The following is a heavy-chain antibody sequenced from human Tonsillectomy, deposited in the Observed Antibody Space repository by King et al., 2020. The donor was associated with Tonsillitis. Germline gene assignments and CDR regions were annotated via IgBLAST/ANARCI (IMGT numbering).Heavy chain of an antibody. CDR2: IKQDGSEK. J-gene: IGHJ3*02. Sequence: VQLVESGGGLVQPGGSLKLSCEASGFTFSTFWMSWVRQAPGKGLEWGANIKQDGSEKYYVDSGKGRCTISRDNAKNSLYLQMNSLRAEDTAVYYCLLDYCSGGNCEGYRPFDIWGQGTMVTVSS. D-gene: IGHD2-15*01. CDR1: GFTFSTFW. CDR3: LLDYCSGGNCEGYRPFDI. V-gene: IGHV3-7*01.